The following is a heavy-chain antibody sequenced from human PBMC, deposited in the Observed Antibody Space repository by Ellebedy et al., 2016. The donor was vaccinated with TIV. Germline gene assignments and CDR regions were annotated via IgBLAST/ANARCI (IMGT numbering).Heavy chain of an antibody. V-gene: IGHV1-69*06. D-gene: IGHD2-15*01. CDR3: ARDHYCSGGSCYLNYFDY. J-gene: IGHJ4*02. CDR2: IIPIFGTA. CDR1: RGTFSSYA. Sequence: SVKVSXKASRGTFSSYAISWVRQAPGQGLEWMGGIIPIFGTANYAQKFQGRVTITADKSTSTAYMELSSLRSEDTAVYYCARDHYCSGGSCYLNYFDYWGQGTLVTVSS.